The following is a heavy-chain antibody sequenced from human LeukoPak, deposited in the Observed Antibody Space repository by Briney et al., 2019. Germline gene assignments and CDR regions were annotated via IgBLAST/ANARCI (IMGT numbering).Heavy chain of an antibody. V-gene: IGHV5-51*01. CDR1: GYSFTTYW. Sequence: GESLKISCKGSGYSFTTYWIGWVRQMPGKGLEWMGIIYPGDSDTRYSPSFQGQVTISADKSISTAYLQWSSLKASDTAMYYCARIRRQLKGCFDYWGQGTLVTVSS. D-gene: IGHD1-1*01. J-gene: IGHJ4*02. CDR3: ARIRRQLKGCFDY. CDR2: IYPGDSDT.